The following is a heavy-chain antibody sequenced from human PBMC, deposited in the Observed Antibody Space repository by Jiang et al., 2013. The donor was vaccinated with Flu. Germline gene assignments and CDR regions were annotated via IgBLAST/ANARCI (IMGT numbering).Heavy chain of an antibody. CDR2: ISSSGSTI. CDR3: ASTINIVATVALDAFDI. V-gene: IGHV3-11*01. D-gene: IGHD5-12*01. Sequence: WVSCISSSGSTIYYADSVKGRFTISRDNAKNSLYLQMNSLRAEDTAVYYCASTINIVATVALDAFDIWGQGTMVTISS. J-gene: IGHJ3*02.